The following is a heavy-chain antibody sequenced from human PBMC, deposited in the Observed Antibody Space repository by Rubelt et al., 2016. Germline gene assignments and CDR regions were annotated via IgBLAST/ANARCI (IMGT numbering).Heavy chain of an antibody. CDR2: IDHSGNT. CDR1: GGSFSGYS. Sequence: QVQLQQWGAGLVKPSETLSLTCAVYGGSFSGYSWTWIRQPPGKGLEWLGEIDHSGNTDYIPSLKSRVSISVDTSKKQISLKVSSGTAADTAVYYCARHDTGSFLFDVWGQGTPVTVSS. V-gene: IGHV4-34*01. J-gene: IGHJ4*02. D-gene: IGHD1-26*01. CDR3: ARHDTGSFLFDV.